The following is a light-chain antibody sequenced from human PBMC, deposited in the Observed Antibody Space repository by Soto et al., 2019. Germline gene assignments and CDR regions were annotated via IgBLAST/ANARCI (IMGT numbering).Light chain of an antibody. CDR2: GAS. CDR1: QSISSN. CDR3: QQYNNWPRT. Sequence: EIVLTQSPGTLSLSPGEGDTLSCRASQSISSNSLAWYQQKPGQAPRLLIYGASTRATGIPDRFSGSGSGTEFTLTISSLQSEDFAVYYCQQYNNWPRTFGQGTKVDIK. J-gene: IGKJ1*01. V-gene: IGKV3D-15*01.